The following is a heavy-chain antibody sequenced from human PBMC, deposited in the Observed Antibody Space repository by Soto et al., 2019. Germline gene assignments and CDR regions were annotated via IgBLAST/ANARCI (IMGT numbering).Heavy chain of an antibody. D-gene: IGHD3-22*01. CDR2: ISYDGSNK. CDR1: GFTFSSYA. J-gene: IGHJ5*02. V-gene: IGHV3-30-3*01. Sequence: LRLSCAASGFTFSSYAMHWVRQAPGKGLEWVAVISYDGSNKYYADSVKGRFTISRDNSKNTLYLQMNSLRAEDTAVYYCAREFGYYYDSSGSFDPWGQGTLVTVSS. CDR3: AREFGYYYDSSGSFDP.